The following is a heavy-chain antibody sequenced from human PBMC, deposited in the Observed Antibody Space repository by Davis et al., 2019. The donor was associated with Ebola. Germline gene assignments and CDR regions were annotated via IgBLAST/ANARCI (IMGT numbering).Heavy chain of an antibody. CDR2: ISGGGATT. CDR3: TKGGGAGGREDDY. J-gene: IGHJ4*02. CDR1: GFTFSNYA. Sequence: GESLKISCAASGFTFSNYAMTWVRQPPGKGLEWVSSISGGGATTYYTDSVKGRFTISRDNAKNSLYLQMNSLRAEDTAVYYCTKGGGAGGREDDYWGQGTLVTVSS. D-gene: IGHD3-16*01. V-gene: IGHV3-23*01.